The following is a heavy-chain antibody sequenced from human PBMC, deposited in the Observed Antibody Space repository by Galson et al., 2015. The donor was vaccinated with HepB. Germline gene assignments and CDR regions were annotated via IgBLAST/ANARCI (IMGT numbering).Heavy chain of an antibody. V-gene: IGHV1-24*01. J-gene: IGHJ6*02. CDR2: FDPEDGIP. CDR1: GYIVTELS. D-gene: IGHD2/OR15-2a*01. Sequence: SVKVSCKVSGYIVTELSMHWVRQAPGKGLEWMGGFDPEDGIPIYSQKFQGRVTMTEDTSTDTAYMELSSLKSEDTAVYYCATAPEIGLSALFSMDVWGQGTTVTVSS. CDR3: ATAPEIGLSALFSMDV.